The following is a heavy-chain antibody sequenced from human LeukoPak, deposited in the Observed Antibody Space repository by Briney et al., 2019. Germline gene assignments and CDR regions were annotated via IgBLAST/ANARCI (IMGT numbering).Heavy chain of an antibody. Sequence: SLRLSCAASGFTFSSHVMNWVRQAPGKGLEWVSVISGGSNTYYADSVKGRFTISRDNSKNTLYLQMNSLRAEDTAVYYCAKAPSGSYVPFEFWGQGTLVTVSS. CDR1: GFTFSSHV. J-gene: IGHJ4*02. V-gene: IGHV3-23*01. CDR3: AKAPSGSYVPFEF. D-gene: IGHD1-26*01. CDR2: ISGGSNT.